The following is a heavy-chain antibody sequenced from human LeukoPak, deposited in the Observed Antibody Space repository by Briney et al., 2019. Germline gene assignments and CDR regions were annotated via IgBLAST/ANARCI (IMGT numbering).Heavy chain of an antibody. Sequence: SSETLSLTCTISGGSISSYYWSWIRQPPGKGLEWIGYIYYSGSTNYSPSLKSRVSISVDRSKNQFSLKLSSVIAADTAVYYCARGDYDYVWGSYRYDNNWFDPWGPGTLVTVSS. V-gene: IGHV4-59*01. D-gene: IGHD3-16*02. CDR1: GGSISSYY. CDR2: IYYSGST. CDR3: ARGDYDYVWGSYRYDNNWFDP. J-gene: IGHJ5*02.